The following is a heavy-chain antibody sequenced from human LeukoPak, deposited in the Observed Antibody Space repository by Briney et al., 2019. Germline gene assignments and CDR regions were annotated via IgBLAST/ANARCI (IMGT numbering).Heavy chain of an antibody. CDR3: ARSSKVGATADY. V-gene: IGHV4-34*01. CDR1: GGSFSGYY. D-gene: IGHD1-26*01. J-gene: IGHJ4*02. Sequence: SETLSLTCAVYGGSFSGYYWSWIRRPPGKGLEWIWEINHSGSTNYNPSLKSRVTISVDTSKNQFSLKLSSVTAADTAVYYCARSSKVGATADYWGQGTLVTVSS. CDR2: INHSGST.